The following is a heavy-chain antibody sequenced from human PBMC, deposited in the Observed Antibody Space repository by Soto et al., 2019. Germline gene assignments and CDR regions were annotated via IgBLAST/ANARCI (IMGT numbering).Heavy chain of an antibody. Sequence: ASVKVSCKASGYTFTSYDINWVRQATGQGLEWMGRIIPILGIANYAQKFQGRVTITADKSTSTAYMELSSLRSEDTAVYYCARMITADSLGAFDIWGQGTMVTVSS. CDR3: ARMITADSLGAFDI. V-gene: IGHV1-69*04. CDR2: IIPILGIA. CDR1: GYTFTSYD. J-gene: IGHJ3*02. D-gene: IGHD3-16*01.